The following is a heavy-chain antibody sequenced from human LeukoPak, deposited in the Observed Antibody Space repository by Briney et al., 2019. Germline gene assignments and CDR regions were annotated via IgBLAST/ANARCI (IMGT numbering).Heavy chain of an antibody. CDR1: GVSISSSNFY. V-gene: IGHV4-39*01. J-gene: IGHJ4*02. D-gene: IGHD2-21*01. CDR2: IYYSGTT. CDR3: ARHYVLHIVGPTT. Sequence: SETLSFTGTGSGVSISSSNFYWDWIRQPLGKRLEWIGNIYYSGTTYYNQSLKIRVTISLDTSTNQFPLSLNSVSAADTSGSCCARHYVLHIVGPTTWGQGTLVSVSS.